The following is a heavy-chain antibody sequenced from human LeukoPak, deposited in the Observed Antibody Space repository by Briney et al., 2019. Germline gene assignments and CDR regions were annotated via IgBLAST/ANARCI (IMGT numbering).Heavy chain of an antibody. J-gene: IGHJ4*02. CDR3: ARTSYCSGGSCYQYYFDY. CDR1: GGSISSSNW. V-gene: IGHV4-4*02. D-gene: IGHD2-15*01. Sequence: SGTLSLTCAVSGGSISSSNWWSWVRQPPGKGLEWIGEIYHSGSTNYNPSLKSRVTISVDKSKNQFSLKLSSVTAADTAVYYCARTSYCSGGSCYQYYFDYWGQGTLVTVSS. CDR2: IYHSGST.